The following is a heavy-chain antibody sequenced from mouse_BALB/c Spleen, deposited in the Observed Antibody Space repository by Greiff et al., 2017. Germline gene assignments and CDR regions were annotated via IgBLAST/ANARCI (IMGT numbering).Heavy chain of an antibody. CDR1: GFNIKDYY. D-gene: IGHD1-2*01. CDR2: IDPENGNT. V-gene: IGHV14-1*02. J-gene: IGHJ3*01. Sequence: EVQLHQSGAELVRPGALVKLSCKASGFNIKDYYMHWVKQRPEQGLEWIGWIDPENGNTIYDPKFQGKASITAYTSSNTAYLQLSSLTSEDTAVYYCARSRGSLLRLDFAYWGQGTLVTVSA. CDR3: ARSRGSLLRLDFAY.